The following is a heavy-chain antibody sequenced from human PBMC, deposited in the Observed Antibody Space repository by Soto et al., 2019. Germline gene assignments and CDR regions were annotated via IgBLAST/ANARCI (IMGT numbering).Heavy chain of an antibody. CDR3: AREAGYCSRTSCYRRAFDT. Sequence: EVQLVESGGDLVQPGGSLRLSCAASGFTFSGHWMHWVRQVPGKGLELVSRINTDGGSSAYADSVKGRFTISRDNAKNTLYLQMNGLRAEDTAVYYCAREAGYCSRTSCYRRAFDTWGQWTTVTVSS. CDR2: INTDGGSS. V-gene: IGHV3-74*03. J-gene: IGHJ3*02. D-gene: IGHD2-2*01. CDR1: GFTFSGHW.